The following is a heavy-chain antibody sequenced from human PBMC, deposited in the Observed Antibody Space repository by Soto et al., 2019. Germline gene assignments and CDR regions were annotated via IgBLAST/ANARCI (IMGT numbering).Heavy chain of an antibody. V-gene: IGHV3-7*03. CDR2: IKQDGSEK. CDR3: ARSSFSGAGSYYFDY. D-gene: IGHD1-26*01. Sequence: GGSLRLSCAASGFTLSSYWMSWVRQAPGKGLEWVANIKQDGSEKYYVDSVKGRFTISRDNAKNSLYLQMNSLRAEDTAVYYCARSSFSGAGSYYFDYWGQGTLGTVSS. CDR1: GFTLSSYW. J-gene: IGHJ4*02.